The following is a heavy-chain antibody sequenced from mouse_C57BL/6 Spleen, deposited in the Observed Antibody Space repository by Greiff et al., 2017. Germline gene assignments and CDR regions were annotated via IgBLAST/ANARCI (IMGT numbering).Heavy chain of an antibody. J-gene: IGHJ3*01. CDR2: IYPSDSET. Sequence: QVQLQQPGAELVRPGSSVKLSCKASGYTFTSYWMDWVKQRPGQGLEWIGNIYPSDSETHYNQQFKDKATLTVDKSSSTAYMQLSSLTSEDSAVYYCARGNGNPWFAYWGQGTLVTVSA. D-gene: IGHD2-1*01. CDR1: GYTFTSYW. V-gene: IGHV1-61*01. CDR3: ARGNGNPWFAY.